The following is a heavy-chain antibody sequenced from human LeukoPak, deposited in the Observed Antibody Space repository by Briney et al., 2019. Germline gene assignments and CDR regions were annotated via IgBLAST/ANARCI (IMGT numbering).Heavy chain of an antibody. CDR2: ISAYNGNT. D-gene: IGHD3-10*01. V-gene: IGHV1-18*01. CDR1: GYTFTSYG. CDR3: ARYGSGSYYNVFMMDY. J-gene: IGHJ4*02. Sequence: ASVKVSSKASGYTFTSYGISWVRQAPGQGLEWMGWISAYNGNTNYAQKLQGRVTMTTDTSTSTAYMELRSLRSDDTAVYYCARYGSGSYYNVFMMDYWGQGTLVTVSS.